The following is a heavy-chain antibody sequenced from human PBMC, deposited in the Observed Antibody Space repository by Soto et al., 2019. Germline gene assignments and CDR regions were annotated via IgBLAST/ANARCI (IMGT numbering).Heavy chain of an antibody. V-gene: IGHV4-38-2*02. D-gene: IGHD1-20*01. J-gene: IGHJ4*03. CDR3: ARETFRYDSSWRTRVAPNYFGD. CDR1: GYSISSTYY. Sequence: QSLTCAVSGYSISSTYYWGWIRQPPGKGLELIGSIYHSGSTYYNPSLKSRVTISVDTSKNQFSLKLSSVTAADTAVYYCARETFRYDSSWRTRVAPNYFGDWGHGXLVAISS. CDR2: IYHSGST.